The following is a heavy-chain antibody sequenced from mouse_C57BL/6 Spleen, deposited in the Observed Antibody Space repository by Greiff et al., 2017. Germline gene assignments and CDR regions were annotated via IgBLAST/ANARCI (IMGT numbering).Heavy chain of an antibody. V-gene: IGHV1-82*01. CDR3: ARRGGGQRYFDY. CDR1: GYAFSSSW. Sequence: QLQQSGPELVKPGASVKISCKASGYAFSSSWMNWVKQRPGTGLEWIGRIYLGDGDTNYNGKFKGKATLTADKSSSTAYMQLSSLASEDSAVYFCARRGGGQRYFDYWGQGTTLTVSS. J-gene: IGHJ2*01. D-gene: IGHD3-3*01. CDR2: IYLGDGDT.